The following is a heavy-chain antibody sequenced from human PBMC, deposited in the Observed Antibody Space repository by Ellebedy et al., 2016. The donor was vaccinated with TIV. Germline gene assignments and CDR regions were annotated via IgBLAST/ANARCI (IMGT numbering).Heavy chain of an antibody. D-gene: IGHD4-23*01. CDR2: YNPSGGVT. J-gene: IGHJ4*02. Sequence: ASVKVSCKASGYTFTTYYLHWVRQAPGQGLEWMGLYNPSGGVTSYAQKFRGRVTVTCDTSTSTVYMELTSLRSEDTAVYYCARDWGGGNYFFDYWGQGTLATVSS. CDR3: ARDWGGGNYFFDY. V-gene: IGHV1-46*01. CDR1: GYTFTTYY.